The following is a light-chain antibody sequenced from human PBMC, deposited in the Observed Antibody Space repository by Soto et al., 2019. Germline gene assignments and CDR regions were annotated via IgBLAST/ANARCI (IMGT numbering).Light chain of an antibody. J-gene: IGKJ1*01. CDR3: QQYNNWPWT. CDR1: QSISGA. CDR2: GAS. V-gene: IGKV3-15*01. Sequence: EIVITQSPPTLSVSPGGRATLSCRASQSISGALAWYQQKPGQAPRLLIYGASTRATSFPARFSGSGSGTDFTLTISSLQSEDFAVYYCQQYNNWPWTFGQGTKVDIK.